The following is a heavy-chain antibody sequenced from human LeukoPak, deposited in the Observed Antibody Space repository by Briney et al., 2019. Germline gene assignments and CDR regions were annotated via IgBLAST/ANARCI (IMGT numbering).Heavy chain of an antibody. J-gene: IGHJ6*02. CDR1: GFTFSSYG. CDR3: AKDGPGSYYNVWGYYYGMDV. CDR2: ISYDGSNK. D-gene: IGHD3-10*01. Sequence: GGSLRLSCAASGFTFSSYGMHWVRQAPGKGLEWVAVISYDGSNKYYADSVKGRFTISRDNSKNTLYLQMNSLRAEDTAVYYCAKDGPGSYYNVWGYYYGMDVWGQGTTVTVSS. V-gene: IGHV3-30*18.